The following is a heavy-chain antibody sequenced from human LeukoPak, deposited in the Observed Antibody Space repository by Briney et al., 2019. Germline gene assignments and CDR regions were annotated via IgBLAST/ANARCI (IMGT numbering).Heavy chain of an antibody. J-gene: IGHJ6*02. D-gene: IGHD6-19*01. V-gene: IGHV3-9*01. CDR3: AKASRLYYGMDV. CDR1: GFTFDDYA. CDR2: ISWNGGSV. Sequence: PGGSLRLSCAASGFTFDDYAMHWVRQAPGKGLEWVSGISWNGGSVGYAGSVKGRFTISRDNAKNSLYLQMNSLRAEDTALYYCAKASRLYYGMDVWGQGTTVTVSS.